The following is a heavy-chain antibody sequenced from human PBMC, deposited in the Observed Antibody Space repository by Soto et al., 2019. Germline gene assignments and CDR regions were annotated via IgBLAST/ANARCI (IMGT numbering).Heavy chain of an antibody. CDR2: IYPGDSDT. CDR1: GYSFTSYW. CDR3: ASQNYDILTGLLRTDYGMDG. D-gene: IGHD3-9*01. J-gene: IGHJ6*02. Sequence: PGESLKISCKGSGYSFTSYWIGWVRQMPGKGLEWMGIIYPGDSDTRYSPSFQGQVTISADKSISTAYLQWSSLKASDTAMYYCASQNYDILTGLLRTDYGMDGWGQGTTVTVAS. V-gene: IGHV5-51*01.